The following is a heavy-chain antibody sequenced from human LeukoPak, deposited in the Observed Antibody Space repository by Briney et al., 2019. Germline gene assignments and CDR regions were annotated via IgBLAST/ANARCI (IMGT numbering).Heavy chain of an antibody. CDR1: GGSISSYY. V-gene: IGHV4-59*08. CDR3: ARLRGDRAVDY. J-gene: IGHJ4*02. CDR2: IYYSGST. D-gene: IGHD3-3*01. Sequence: PSETLSLTXTVSGGSISSYYWSWIRQPPGKGLEWIGYIYYSGSTNYNPSLKSRVTISVDTSKNQFSLKLSSVTAADTAVYYCARLRGDRAVDYWGQGTLVTVSS.